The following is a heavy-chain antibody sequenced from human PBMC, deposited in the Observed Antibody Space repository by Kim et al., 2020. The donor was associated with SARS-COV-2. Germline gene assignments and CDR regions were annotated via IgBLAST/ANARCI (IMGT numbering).Heavy chain of an antibody. CDR1: GFIFTSYN. CDR3: ARSIGFCSGGSCDYFDH. J-gene: IGHJ4*02. V-gene: IGHV3-30*03. CDR2: ISYDGNKQ. Sequence: GGSLRLSCEASGFIFTSYNMHWVRQAPGKGLEWVAFISYDGNKQFYGDSVKGRFTVSRDNSKTTMFLQMSSLRPEDTSVYYCARSIGFCSGGSCDYFDHWGQGSLVTVSS. D-gene: IGHD2-15*01.